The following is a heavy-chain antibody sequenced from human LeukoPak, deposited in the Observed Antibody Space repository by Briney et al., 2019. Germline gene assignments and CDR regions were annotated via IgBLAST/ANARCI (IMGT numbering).Heavy chain of an antibody. J-gene: IGHJ6*02. Sequence: GGSLRLSCAASGFTFSSYSMNWVRQAPGKGLEWVSLIRGHGGGTYYADSVKGRFTISRDNSKNSLYLQMNSLRTEDTALYYCAKDNLELGYYYYGMDVWGQGTTVTVSS. CDR3: AKDNLELGYYYYGMDV. CDR2: IRGHGGGT. CDR1: GFTFSSYS. V-gene: IGHV3-43*02. D-gene: IGHD1-7*01.